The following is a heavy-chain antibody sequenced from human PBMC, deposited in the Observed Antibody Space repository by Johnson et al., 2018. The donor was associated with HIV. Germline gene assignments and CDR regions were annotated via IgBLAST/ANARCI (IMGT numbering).Heavy chain of an antibody. J-gene: IGHJ3*02. CDR3: VRRFYDSSAFDI. CDR2: ISCHSGSI. CDR1: VFTFSSYW. Sequence: VQLVESGGGLVQPGGSLTLSCAVSVFTFSSYWMHWVRQAPGKGLEWVSGISCHSGSIGYADSVNGRFTISRDNSENTLYLQMNSLRAEDTAGYYCVRRFYDSSAFDIWGQGTLVTVSS. D-gene: IGHD3-22*01. V-gene: IGHV3-74*02.